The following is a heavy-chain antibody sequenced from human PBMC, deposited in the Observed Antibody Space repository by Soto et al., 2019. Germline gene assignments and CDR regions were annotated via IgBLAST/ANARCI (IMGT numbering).Heavy chain of an antibody. V-gene: IGHV3-74*01. Sequence: GGSLRLSCAASGFTFSSYWMHWVRQAPGKGLVWVSRINGDGSSTSYADSVKGGFTISRDNAKNTLYLQMNSLRAEDTAVYYCTRDAYYDFWSGYSGYYYYYMDVWGKGTTVTVSS. CDR3: TRDAYYDFWSGYSGYYYYYMDV. CDR2: INGDGSST. D-gene: IGHD3-3*01. J-gene: IGHJ6*03. CDR1: GFTFSSYW.